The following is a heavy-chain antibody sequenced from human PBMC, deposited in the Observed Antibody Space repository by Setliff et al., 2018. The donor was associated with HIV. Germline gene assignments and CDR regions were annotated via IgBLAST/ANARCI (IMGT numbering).Heavy chain of an antibody. Sequence: GGSLRLSCAASGFTFSSYGMHWVRQAPGKGLEWVSYISSGSVNIFYADSVKGRFTISRDNAKNSVYLQMNSLRAEDTAMYYCVRPVREPVDWGRGTLVTVSS. J-gene: IGHJ4*02. CDR2: ISSGSVNI. CDR1: GFTFSSYG. D-gene: IGHD6-19*01. V-gene: IGHV3-48*04. CDR3: VRPVREPVD.